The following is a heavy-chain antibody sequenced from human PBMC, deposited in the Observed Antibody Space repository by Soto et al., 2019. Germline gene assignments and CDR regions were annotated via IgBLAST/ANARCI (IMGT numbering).Heavy chain of an antibody. Sequence: GGSLRLSCAASGFTFSSYSMNWVRQAPGKGLEWVSSISSSSSYIYYADSVKGRFTISRDNAKNSLYLQMNSLRAEDTAVYYCARDQDGLTVYALKDYYHYGMDVWGRGTTVTVSS. J-gene: IGHJ6*02. CDR1: GFTFSSYS. CDR3: ARDQDGLTVYALKDYYHYGMDV. V-gene: IGHV3-21*01. D-gene: IGHD2-8*01. CDR2: ISSSSSYI.